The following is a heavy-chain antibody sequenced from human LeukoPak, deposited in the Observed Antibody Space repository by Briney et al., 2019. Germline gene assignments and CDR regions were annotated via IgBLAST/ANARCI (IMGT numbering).Heavy chain of an antibody. V-gene: IGHV3-23*01. CDR2: INGRGDDS. Sequence: PGGSLRLSCVVSGFTFAVSWVRQAPGKGLEWISTINGRGDDSFHADSVKGRFTISRDTTKNTLYLRMSSLRAADTAMYFCVRMRGPERRHCFDYWSQGALLIVSS. CDR1: GFTFA. CDR3: VRMRGPERRHCFDY. J-gene: IGHJ4*02. D-gene: IGHD2-2*01.